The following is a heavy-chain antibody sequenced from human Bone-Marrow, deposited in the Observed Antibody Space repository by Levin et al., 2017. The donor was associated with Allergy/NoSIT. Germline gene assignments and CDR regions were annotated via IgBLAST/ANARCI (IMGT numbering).Heavy chain of an antibody. J-gene: IGHJ4*02. CDR1: GFTFSNYW. D-gene: IGHD3-10*01. V-gene: IGHV3-7*01. CDR3: TRDYYATGTSDY. Sequence: GGSLRLSCATSGFTFSNYWMNWVRQAPGKGLEWLANIKPDGTARSYVDSVKGRFTISRDNAKNSLYLQLDSLRAEDTALYYCTRDYYATGTSDYWGQGTLVTVSS. CDR2: IKPDGTAR.